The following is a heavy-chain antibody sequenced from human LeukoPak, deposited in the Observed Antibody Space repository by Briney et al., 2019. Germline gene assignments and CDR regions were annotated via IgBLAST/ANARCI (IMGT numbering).Heavy chain of an antibody. D-gene: IGHD6-19*01. Sequence: PSETLSLTCTVSGGSISSYYWSWIRQPPGKGLEWIGYIYYSGSTYYNPSLKSRVTISVDTSKNQFSLKLSSVTAADTAVYYCARGEQWLAHDYWGQGTLVTVSS. V-gene: IGHV4-59*01. CDR2: IYYSGST. CDR3: ARGEQWLAHDY. CDR1: GGSISSYY. J-gene: IGHJ4*02.